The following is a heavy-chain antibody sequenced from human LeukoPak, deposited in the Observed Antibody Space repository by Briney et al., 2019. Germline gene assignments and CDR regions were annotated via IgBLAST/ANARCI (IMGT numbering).Heavy chain of an antibody. J-gene: IGHJ4*02. D-gene: IGHD6-6*01. CDR1: GGSISSYY. Sequence: SETLSLTCTVSGGSISSYYWSWIRQPPGKGLEWIGYIYYSGSTNYNPSLKSRVTISVDTSKNQFSLKLSSVTAADTAVYYCASWYSSLSFGYFDYWGQGTLVTVSS. V-gene: IGHV4-59*01. CDR2: IYYSGST. CDR3: ASWYSSLSFGYFDY.